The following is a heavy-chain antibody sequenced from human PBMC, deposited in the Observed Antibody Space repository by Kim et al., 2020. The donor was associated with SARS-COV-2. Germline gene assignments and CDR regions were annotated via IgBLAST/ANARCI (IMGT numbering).Heavy chain of an antibody. V-gene: IGHV4-38-2*02. J-gene: IGHJ4*01. CDR3: ATTTTSGLLDY. D-gene: IGHD3-22*01. Sequence: SETLSLTCTVSGYSISSGYYWGWIRQPPGKGLEWIGSIFHSGSTYYNPSLKSRVTISVDTSKEQFSLKLSSVTSADTAVYYCATTTTSGLLDYWVHGTLV. CDR1: GYSISSGYY. CDR2: IFHSGST.